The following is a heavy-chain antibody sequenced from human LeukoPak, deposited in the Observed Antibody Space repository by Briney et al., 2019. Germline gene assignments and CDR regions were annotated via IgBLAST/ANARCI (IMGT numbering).Heavy chain of an antibody. CDR2: ISAYNGNT. Sequence: GASVKVSCKASGYTFTSYGISWVRQVPGQGLEWMGWISAYNGNTNYAQKLQGRVTMTTDTSTSTAYMELRSLRSDDTAVYYCARARTGGYSYVGDFDYWGQGTLVTVSS. D-gene: IGHD5-18*01. CDR1: GYTFTSYG. J-gene: IGHJ4*02. V-gene: IGHV1-18*01. CDR3: ARARTGGYSYVGDFDY.